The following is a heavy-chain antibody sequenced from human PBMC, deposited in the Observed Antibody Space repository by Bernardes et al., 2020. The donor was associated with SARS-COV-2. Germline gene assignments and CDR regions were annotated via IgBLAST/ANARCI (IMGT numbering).Heavy chain of an antibody. V-gene: IGHV1-8*01. CDR1: GYTFTSYD. J-gene: IGHJ5*02. D-gene: IGHD3-16*01. CDR2: MNPNSGNT. CDR3: ARVSSWGGWYWFDP. Sequence: ASVKVSCMASGYTFTSYDINWVRRATGQGLEWMGWMNPNSGNTGYAQKFQGRVTMTRNTSISTAYMELSSLRYEDTAVYYCARVSSWGGWYWFDPWGQGTLVTVSS.